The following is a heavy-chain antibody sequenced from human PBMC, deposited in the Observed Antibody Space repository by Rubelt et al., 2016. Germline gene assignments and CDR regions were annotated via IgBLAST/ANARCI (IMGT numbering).Heavy chain of an antibody. J-gene: IGHJ5*02. V-gene: IGHV4-59*08. CDR3: ARRRGATGWFDP. Sequence: QVQLQESGPGLVKPSETLSLTCTLSGGSISSYYWSWLRQTPGKGLEWIGYIYYSGSTNYNPSLKSRVTISVDTSKNQFSVKLSSGTAADTAVYYCARRRGATGWFDPWGQGTLVTVSS. CDR1: GGSISSYY. CDR2: IYYSGST. D-gene: IGHD3-10*01.